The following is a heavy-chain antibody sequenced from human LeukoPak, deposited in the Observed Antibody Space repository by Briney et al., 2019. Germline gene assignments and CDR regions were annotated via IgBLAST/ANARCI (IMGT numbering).Heavy chain of an antibody. CDR2: INPKTGGT. D-gene: IGHD5-24*01. Sequence: ASVKVSCKASGYTFTGHYMTWVRQVPGQGLEWMGRINPKTGGTNYAQNFQGRVTMTRDTSISTTYMELSRLRPDDTAVYYCARVGDGLNDGFDIWGQGTMVTVSS. CDR1: GYTFTGHY. CDR3: ARVGDGLNDGFDI. V-gene: IGHV1-2*06. J-gene: IGHJ3*02.